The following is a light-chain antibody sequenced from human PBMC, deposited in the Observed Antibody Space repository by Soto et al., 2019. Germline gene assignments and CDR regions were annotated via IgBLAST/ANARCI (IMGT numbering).Light chain of an antibody. Sequence: AIRMTQPPSSLSASTGDRVTITCRASQGISSYLAWYQQKPGKAPKLLIYAASTLQSGVPSRFSGSGSGIDFTLTISCLQPEDFATYYCQQYYIYPPAFGLGTKVDIK. J-gene: IGKJ3*01. CDR1: QGISSY. CDR3: QQYYIYPPA. V-gene: IGKV1-8*01. CDR2: AAS.